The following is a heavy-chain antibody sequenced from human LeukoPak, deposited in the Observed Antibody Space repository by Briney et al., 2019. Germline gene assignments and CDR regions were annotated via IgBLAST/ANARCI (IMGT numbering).Heavy chain of an antibody. D-gene: IGHD3-22*01. CDR1: DFSISSGYY. CDR2: IFHTGTT. Sequence: SETLSLTCTVSDFSISSGYYWGWIRQSPGEGLEWIGSIFHTGTTFYNPSLKSRVTISVDTSKNQFSLKLTSVTAADTAVYYCARAYYYDSSGKNWFDPWGQGTLVTVSS. J-gene: IGHJ5*02. V-gene: IGHV4-38-2*02. CDR3: ARAYYYDSSGKNWFDP.